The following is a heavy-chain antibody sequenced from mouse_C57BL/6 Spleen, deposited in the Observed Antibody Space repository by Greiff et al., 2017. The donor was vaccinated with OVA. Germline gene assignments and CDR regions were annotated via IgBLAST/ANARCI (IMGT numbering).Heavy chain of an antibody. CDR2: IYPGSGNT. Sequence: VQLQQSGAELVRPGASVKLSCKASGYTFTDYYINWVKQRPGQGLEWIARIYPGSGNTYYNGKFKGKATLTAAKSSSTAYMQLSSLTSEDSAVYFCARTLYGSSHYYAMDYWGQGTSVTVSS. J-gene: IGHJ4*01. D-gene: IGHD1-1*01. CDR3: ARTLYGSSHYYAMDY. V-gene: IGHV1-76*01. CDR1: GYTFTDYY.